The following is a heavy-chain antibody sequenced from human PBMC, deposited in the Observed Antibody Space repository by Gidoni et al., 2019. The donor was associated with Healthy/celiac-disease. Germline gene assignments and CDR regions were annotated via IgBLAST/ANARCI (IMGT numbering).Heavy chain of an antibody. CDR2: ISGSGGST. J-gene: IGHJ6*02. D-gene: IGHD2-2*01. V-gene: IGHV3-23*01. Sequence: EVQLLESGGGLVQPGGSLRLSCAASGFTFSSSAMSWVRQAPGKGLEWVSAISGSGGSTYYADSVKGRFTISRDNSKNTLYLQMNSLRAEDTAVYYCAKLSQDIVVVPAAKKPYYYYYGMDVWGQGTTVTVSS. CDR3: AKLSQDIVVVPAAKKPYYYYYGMDV. CDR1: GFTFSSSA.